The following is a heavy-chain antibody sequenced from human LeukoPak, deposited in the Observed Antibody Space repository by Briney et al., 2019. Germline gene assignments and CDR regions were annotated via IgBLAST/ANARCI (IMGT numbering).Heavy chain of an antibody. Sequence: GGSLRLSCAASGFTFSSYAMSWVRQAPGKGLEWVSAISGSGGTTYYADSVKGRFTISRDNAKNSLYLQMNSLRAEDTAVYYCALAVADTLLSQLDYWGQGTLVTVSS. V-gene: IGHV3-23*01. CDR3: ALAVADTLLSQLDY. D-gene: IGHD6-19*01. J-gene: IGHJ4*02. CDR2: ISGSGGTT. CDR1: GFTFSSYA.